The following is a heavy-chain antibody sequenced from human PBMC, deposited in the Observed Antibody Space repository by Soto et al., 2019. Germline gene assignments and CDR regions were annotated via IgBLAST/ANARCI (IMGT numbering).Heavy chain of an antibody. CDR3: VRVLYDSGVVDF. J-gene: IGHJ4*02. D-gene: IGHD5-12*01. V-gene: IGHV3-53*01. Sequence: QVVESGGGLIQVGGSTRLSCLASGFTVSRYDMAWVRQAPGKGLEWASIIQRSGETYYSDSAQGRFTISRDNSKNAVYLQMSSLKVGDTGVYSCVRVLYDSGVVDFWGQGSLITVS. CDR2: IQRSGET. CDR1: GFTVSRYD.